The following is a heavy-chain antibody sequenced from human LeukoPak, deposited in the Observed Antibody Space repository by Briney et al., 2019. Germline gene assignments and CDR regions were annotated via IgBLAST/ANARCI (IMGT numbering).Heavy chain of an antibody. D-gene: IGHD5-24*01. J-gene: IGHJ4*02. CDR3: ARDVPVEMTVSGYFDF. V-gene: IGHV1-69*06. Sequence: SVKVSCKASGDTFSSYAISWVRQAPGQGLEWMGGIIPIFGSPNYAQRFQGRVTITADKSTSTAYMELSSLTHEDTAVYYCARDVPVEMTVSGYFDFWGQGTLVTVSS. CDR1: GDTFSSYA. CDR2: IIPIFGSP.